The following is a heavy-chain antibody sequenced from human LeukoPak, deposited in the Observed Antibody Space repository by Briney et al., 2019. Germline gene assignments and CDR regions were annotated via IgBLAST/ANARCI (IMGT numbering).Heavy chain of an antibody. CDR1: GYTLPELS. CDR3: AVLVISDYYNDMDV. J-gene: IGHJ6*02. D-gene: IGHD3-22*01. V-gene: IGHV1-24*01. Sequence: GASVKVSCKVSGYTLPELSMHWVRQAPGKGLEWMGGFDPEDGETIYAQKFQGRVTMTRDTSTSTVYMELSSLRSEDTAVYYCAVLVISDYYNDMDVWGQGTTVTVSS. CDR2: FDPEDGET.